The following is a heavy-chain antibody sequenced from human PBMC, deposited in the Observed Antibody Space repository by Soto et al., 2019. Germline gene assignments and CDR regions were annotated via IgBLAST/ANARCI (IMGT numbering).Heavy chain of an antibody. D-gene: IGHD6-6*01. Sequence: QVQLVQSGAVVKKPGASVKVSCKASGYTFTSYAMHWVRQAPGQRLEWMGRINAGNGNTNSQKFQGRVTITRDTSASTAYIELSSLRSEDTAVYYCAREGPSLRSSDLPDYWGQGTLVTVSS. CDR1: GYTFTSYA. CDR3: AREGPSLRSSDLPDY. V-gene: IGHV1-3*01. J-gene: IGHJ4*02. CDR2: INAGNGNT.